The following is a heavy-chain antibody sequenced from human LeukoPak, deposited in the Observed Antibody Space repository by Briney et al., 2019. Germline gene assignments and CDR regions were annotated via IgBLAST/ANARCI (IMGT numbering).Heavy chain of an antibody. J-gene: IGHJ4*02. Sequence: GGSLRLSCAASGFTFSSYWMHWVRQAPGKGLEWVSGISWNSGIIGYADSVKGRFTISRDNVKNSLYLQMNSLRAEDTALYYCAKDLLALFQAIDSWGQGTLVTVSS. D-gene: IGHD2-15*01. CDR1: GFTFSSYW. V-gene: IGHV3-9*01. CDR3: AKDLLALFQAIDS. CDR2: ISWNSGII.